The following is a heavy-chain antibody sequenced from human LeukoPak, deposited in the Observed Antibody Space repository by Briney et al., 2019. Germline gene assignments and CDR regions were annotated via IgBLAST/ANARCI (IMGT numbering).Heavy chain of an antibody. CDR1: GNGVSSYNIA. J-gene: IGHJ4*02. V-gene: IGHV6-1*01. CDR3: ARDKAGRDY. D-gene: IGHD6-13*01. Sequence: NPAQTLTLTCGISGNGVSSYNIAWHWIRQSPSRGLEWLGRTYYRSKWYNEYAESVKSRINIKPDTSRNQFYLQLNSVTPEDTAVYYVARDKAGRDYRGQGTLVTVSS. CDR2: TYYRSKWYN.